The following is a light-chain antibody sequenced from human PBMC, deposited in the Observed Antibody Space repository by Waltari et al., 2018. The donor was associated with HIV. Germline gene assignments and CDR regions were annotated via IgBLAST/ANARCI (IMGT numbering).Light chain of an antibody. CDR3: QQSNNWPPVT. V-gene: IGKV3-15*01. Sequence: EIVMTQSPATLSVSPGERATLSCRASQSVSSNLAWYQHKPGQAPRLLIYGASTRATGIPARFSGSVSGTEFTLTISSLQSEDFAVYYCQQSNNWPPVTFGQGTKLEIK. CDR1: QSVSSN. CDR2: GAS. J-gene: IGKJ2*01.